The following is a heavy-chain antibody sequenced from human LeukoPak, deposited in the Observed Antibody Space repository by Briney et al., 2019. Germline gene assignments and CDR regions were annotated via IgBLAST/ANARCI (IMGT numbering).Heavy chain of an antibody. J-gene: IGHJ5*02. CDR1: GFIVSDYY. CDR3: ARGPSSDYGA. CDR2: IYSSGSA. V-gene: IGHV3-53*01. Sequence: GGSLRLSCAVSGFIVSDYYMSWVRQAPGKGLEWVSVIYSSGSAYYADSVKGRSTISRDNSKNTLYLQMNSLRAEDTAIYYCARGPSSDYGAWGQGTLVTVSS. D-gene: IGHD3-22*01.